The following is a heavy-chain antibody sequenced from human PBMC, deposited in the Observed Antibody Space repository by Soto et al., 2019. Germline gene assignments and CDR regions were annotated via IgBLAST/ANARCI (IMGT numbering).Heavy chain of an antibody. CDR2: IYHSGST. CDR3: ARVLDFEWIQIWLRMVTQAFDI. V-gene: IGHV4-38-2*01. CDR1: GYSISSGYY. D-gene: IGHD5-18*01. J-gene: IGHJ3*02. Sequence: SETLSLTCAVSGYSISSGYYWGWIRQPPGKGLEWIGSIYHSGSTYYNPSLKSRVTISVDTSKNQFSLKLSSVTAADTAVYYCARVLDFEWIQIWLRMVTQAFDIWGQGTMVTVSS.